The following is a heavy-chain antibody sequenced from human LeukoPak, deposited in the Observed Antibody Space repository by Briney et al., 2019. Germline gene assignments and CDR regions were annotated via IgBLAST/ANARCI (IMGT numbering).Heavy chain of an antibody. V-gene: IGHV4-4*02. CDR2: IYHSGST. D-gene: IGHD2-2*01. Sequence: EPSGTLSLTCAVSGGSISSSNWWSWVRQPPGKGLEWIGEIYHSGSTNYNPSLKSRVTISVDKSKNQFSLKLSSVTAADTAVYYCARVKFVPAATIDYRGQGTLVTVSS. J-gene: IGHJ4*02. CDR3: ARVKFVPAATIDY. CDR1: GGSISSSNW.